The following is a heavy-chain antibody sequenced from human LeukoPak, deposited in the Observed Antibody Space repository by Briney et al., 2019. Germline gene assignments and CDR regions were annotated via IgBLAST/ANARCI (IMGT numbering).Heavy chain of an antibody. V-gene: IGHV4-61*08. D-gene: IGHD6-13*01. Sequence: SETLSLTFTVSGGSISSGDYYWSWIRQPPGKGLEWIGYIYYSGSTNYNPSLKSRVTISVDTSKNQFSLKLSSVTAADTAVYYCARVGAAAAKKYYYYYMDVWGKGTTVTVSS. CDR1: GGSISSGDYY. CDR3: ARVGAAAAKKYYYYYMDV. J-gene: IGHJ6*03. CDR2: IYYSGST.